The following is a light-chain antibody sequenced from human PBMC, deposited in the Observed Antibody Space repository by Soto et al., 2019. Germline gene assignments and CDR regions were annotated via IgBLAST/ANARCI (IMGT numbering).Light chain of an antibody. CDR1: QSISSW. Sequence: DIQMTQSPSTLSASVGDRVTITCRASQSISSWLAWYQQKAGKAPKLLIFDASSLESGVPSRFSGSGSGTEFTLTISSLQPDDFATYYCQQYNSYSPTFGGGTKVDIK. J-gene: IGKJ4*01. V-gene: IGKV1-5*01. CDR3: QQYNSYSPT. CDR2: DAS.